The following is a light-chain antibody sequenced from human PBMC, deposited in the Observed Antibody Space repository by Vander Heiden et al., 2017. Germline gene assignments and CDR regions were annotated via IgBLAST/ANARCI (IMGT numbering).Light chain of an antibody. Sequence: QSALTQPRSVSGSPGQSVTISCTGTSSDVDAYKYVSWYQQHPGKAPKLMIYDVSKRPSGVPNRFSGSNSGNTASLTISGLQAEDEADYDCCSYAVNSVVFGGGTKLTVL. J-gene: IGLJ2*01. CDR2: DVS. CDR3: CSYAVNSVV. CDR1: SSDVDAYKY. V-gene: IGLV2-11*01.